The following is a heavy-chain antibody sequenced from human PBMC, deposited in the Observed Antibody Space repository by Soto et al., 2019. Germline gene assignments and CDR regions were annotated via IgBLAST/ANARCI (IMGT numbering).Heavy chain of an antibody. CDR1: GFTFNTYW. CDR2: IKPDGSEK. J-gene: IGHJ4*02. Sequence: EVQLVESGGALVQPGGSLRVSCAASGFTFNTYWMSWVRQAPGKGLEWVANIKPDGSEKSYVDSVKGRFTISRDNAKNSLYLQMNSLRADDTAVYYCTRTVGATPFDYWGQGTLVTVSS. D-gene: IGHD1-26*01. V-gene: IGHV3-7*04. CDR3: TRTVGATPFDY.